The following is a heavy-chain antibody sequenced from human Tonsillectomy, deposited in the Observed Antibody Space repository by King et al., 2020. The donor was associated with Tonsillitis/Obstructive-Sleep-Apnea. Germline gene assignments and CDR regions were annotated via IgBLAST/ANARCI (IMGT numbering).Heavy chain of an antibody. CDR2: NYSTGST. CDR3: SREGAVMNDFDV. Sequence: QLQESGPGLVKPSETLSLTCTVSGGSISSYYWSWIRQPPGKGLECIGYNYSTGSTNYNPSLKSRVTISVDTSKNHFSLKLRSVTAANTAIYYCSREGAVMNDFDVWGQGTMVTVSS. J-gene: IGHJ3*01. D-gene: IGHD2-8*01. CDR1: GGSISSYY. V-gene: IGHV4-59*01.